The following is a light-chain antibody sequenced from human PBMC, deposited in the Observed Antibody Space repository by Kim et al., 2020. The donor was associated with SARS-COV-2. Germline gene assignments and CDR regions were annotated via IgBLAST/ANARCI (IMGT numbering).Light chain of an antibody. Sequence: GQSGTISCSGTESDVCDHNYVSWYQQLPGKAPKLMIYDVDRRPSGIPDRFSGSKSGNTASLTVSGLQAADEGDYYCCSYTGSYPVIFGGGTQLTVL. V-gene: IGLV2-11*03. CDR2: DVD. CDR1: ESDVCDHNY. J-gene: IGLJ2*01. CDR3: CSYTGSYPVI.